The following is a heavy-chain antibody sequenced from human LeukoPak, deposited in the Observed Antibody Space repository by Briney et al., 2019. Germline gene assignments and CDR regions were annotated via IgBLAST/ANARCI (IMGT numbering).Heavy chain of an antibody. V-gene: IGHV4-59*01. CDR3: ARDNLGATYFDY. CDR1: GGSISSYY. Sequence: PSETLSLTCTVSGGSISSYYWSWIRQPPGKGLEWIGYIYYSGSTNYNPSLKSRVTISVDTSKNRFSLKLSSVTAADTAVYYCARDNLGATYFDYWGQGTLVTVSS. J-gene: IGHJ4*02. CDR2: IYYSGST. D-gene: IGHD1-26*01.